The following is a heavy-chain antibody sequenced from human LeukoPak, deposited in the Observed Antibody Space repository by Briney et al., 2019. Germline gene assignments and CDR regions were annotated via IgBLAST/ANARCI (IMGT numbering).Heavy chain of an antibody. CDR2: MNPNSGNT. V-gene: IGHV1-8*01. Sequence: ASVKVSCKASGYTFTSYDFYWVRQATGQGLEWMGWMNPNSGNTGYAQKFQGRVTITRNTSISTAYMELSSLRSEDTAVYYCARDGGYSYGTFDPWGQGTLVTVSS. D-gene: IGHD5-18*01. J-gene: IGHJ5*02. CDR1: GYTFTSYD. CDR3: ARDGGYSYGTFDP.